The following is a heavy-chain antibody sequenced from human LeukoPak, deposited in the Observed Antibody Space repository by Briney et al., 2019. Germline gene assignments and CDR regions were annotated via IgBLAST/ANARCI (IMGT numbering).Heavy chain of an antibody. CDR1: GCTFTGYY. D-gene: IGHD6-6*01. CDR3: ARDSSFRPFDY. Sequence: AASVKVSCKASGCTFTGYYIHWVRQAPGQGLECMGWINPNSGGTNYAQNFQGRVTMTRDTSISTAYMELGRLRSDDTAVYYCARDSSFRPFDYWGQGTLVTVSS. CDR2: INPNSGGT. V-gene: IGHV1-2*02. J-gene: IGHJ4*02.